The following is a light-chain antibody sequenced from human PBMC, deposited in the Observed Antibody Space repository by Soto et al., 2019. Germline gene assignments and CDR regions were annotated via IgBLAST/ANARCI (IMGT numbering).Light chain of an antibody. CDR2: VAS. CDR1: QSVSSSY. Sequence: EIVLTQSTGTLSLSPGERATLSCRASQSVSSSYLAWYQQKPGQAPRLLIYVASSRATGIPDRSSGSGSETDFTLTISRLEPEDFAVYYCQQYGSSAWTFGQGTKVEIK. CDR3: QQYGSSAWT. J-gene: IGKJ1*01. V-gene: IGKV3-20*01.